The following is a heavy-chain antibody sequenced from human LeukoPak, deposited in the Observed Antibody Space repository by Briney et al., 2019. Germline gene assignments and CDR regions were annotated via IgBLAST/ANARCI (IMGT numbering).Heavy chain of an antibody. J-gene: IGHJ4*02. V-gene: IGHV1-2*02. Sequence: ASVKVSCKASGYTFTDYYMHWVRQAPGQGLEWMGWLNPNSGDANYAQKFQGRVSMTRDTSISTAYMDLSDLRSDDTAVYYCARGRNIEMTTMSGGSDYWGQGTLVTVSS. CDR3: ARGRNIEMTTMSGGSDY. D-gene: IGHD5-24*01. CDR2: LNPNSGDA. CDR1: GYTFTDYY.